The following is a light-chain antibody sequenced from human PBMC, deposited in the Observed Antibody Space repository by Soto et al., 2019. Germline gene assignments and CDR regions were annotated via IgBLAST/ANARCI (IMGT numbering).Light chain of an antibody. CDR1: SSDVGGYNY. Sequence: QSALTQPPSASGSLGQSVTISCTGTSSDVGGYNYVSWHQQHPGKAPKLMIYEVTKRPSGVPDRFSGCKSGNTASLTVSGLQAEDEADYYCSSFAGGGNPVLFGGGTKLTVL. J-gene: IGLJ2*01. CDR3: SSFAGGGNPVL. V-gene: IGLV2-8*01. CDR2: EVT.